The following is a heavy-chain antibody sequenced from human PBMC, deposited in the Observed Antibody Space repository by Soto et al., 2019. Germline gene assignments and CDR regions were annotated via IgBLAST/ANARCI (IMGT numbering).Heavy chain of an antibody. CDR2: IYYSGST. V-gene: IGHV4-39*01. CDR1: GGAISSSSYY. Sequence: SETLSLTCTVSGGAISSSSYYWGWVRQPPGKGLEWIGSIYYSGSTYYNPSLKSRVTISVDTSKNQFSLKLSSVTAADTAVYYCARHGGLEVAGDNWFDPWGQGTLVTVSS. J-gene: IGHJ5*02. D-gene: IGHD6-19*01. CDR3: ARHGGLEVAGDNWFDP.